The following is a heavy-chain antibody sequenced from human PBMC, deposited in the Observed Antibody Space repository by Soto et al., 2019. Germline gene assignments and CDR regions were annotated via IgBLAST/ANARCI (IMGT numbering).Heavy chain of an antibody. CDR3: ARDRGWELGPGDY. V-gene: IGHV3-30-3*01. CDR1: GFTFSNYA. Sequence: PGGSLRLSCAASGFTFSNYAVHWVRQAPGKGLEWVAVISYDGGNKYYADSVKGRFTISRDNSNDTLYLQMNSLRAEDTAVYYCARDRGWELGPGDYWGQGTLVTVSS. D-gene: IGHD1-26*01. J-gene: IGHJ4*02. CDR2: ISYDGGNK.